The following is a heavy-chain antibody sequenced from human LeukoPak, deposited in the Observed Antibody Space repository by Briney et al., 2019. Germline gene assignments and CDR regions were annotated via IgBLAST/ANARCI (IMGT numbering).Heavy chain of an antibody. J-gene: IGHJ4*02. V-gene: IGHV3-53*01. CDR2: IYSGGST. CDR3: ASSMYYYDSSGYYFDY. D-gene: IGHD3-22*01. Sequence: GGSLRLSCAASGFTFSSNYMSWVRQAPGKGLEWVSVIYSGGSTYYADSVKGRFTISRDNSKNTLYLQMNSLRAEDTAVYYCASSMYYYDSSGYYFDYWGQGTLVTVSS. CDR1: GFTFSSNY.